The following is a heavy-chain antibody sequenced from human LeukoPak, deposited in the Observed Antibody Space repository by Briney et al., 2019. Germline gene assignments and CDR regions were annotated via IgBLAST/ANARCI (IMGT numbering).Heavy chain of an antibody. J-gene: IGHJ4*02. V-gene: IGHV4-59*08. CDR3: AGRQRWPFDY. D-gene: IGHD4-23*01. CDR2: IYYSGST. CDR1: GGSISSYY. Sequence: SETLSLTCTVSGGSISSYYWSWIRQPPGKGLEWIGYIYYSGSTNYNPSLKSRVTISVDTSKNQFSLKLSSVTAADTAVYYCAGRQRWPFDYWGQGTLVTVSS.